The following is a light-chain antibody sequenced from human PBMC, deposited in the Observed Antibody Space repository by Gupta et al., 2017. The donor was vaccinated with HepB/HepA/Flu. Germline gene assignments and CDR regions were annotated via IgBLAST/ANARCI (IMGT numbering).Light chain of an antibody. CDR3: VQALQTPGS. V-gene: IGKV2-28*01. J-gene: IGKJ2*03. CDR2: LVS. Sequence: DIAMTQSPLSLTVTPGEPASISCRSSQSLLHSNGYSYLDWYLQRPGQSPQLLIYLVSSRSSGVPDRFSGSGSGTDFTLKISRVEAEDVGVYYCVQALQTPGSFGQGTKLEIK. CDR1: QSLLHSNGYSY.